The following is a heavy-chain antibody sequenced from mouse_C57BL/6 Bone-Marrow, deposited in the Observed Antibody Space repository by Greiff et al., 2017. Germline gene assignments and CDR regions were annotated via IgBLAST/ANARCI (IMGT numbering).Heavy chain of an antibody. D-gene: IGHD1-1*01. CDR3: ARMGCPYYCGSSPLGLGV. Sequence: QVTLKVCGPGILQPSQTLSLTCSFSGFSLTTFGMGVGWISPPSGKGLEWQAQLWWDDDKYYNPALNSRLTSSKATSKNQVFLQIANVVTADTATYYGARMGCPYYCGSSPLGLGVWGTGTTVTVSS. V-gene: IGHV8-8*01. CDR2: LWWDDDK. J-gene: IGHJ1*03. CDR1: GFSLTTFGMG.